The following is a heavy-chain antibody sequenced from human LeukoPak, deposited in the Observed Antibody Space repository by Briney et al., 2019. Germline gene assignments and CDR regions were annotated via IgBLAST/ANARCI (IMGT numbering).Heavy chain of an antibody. Sequence: SETLSLTCTVSGGSISSSSYYWGWIRLPPGKGLEWIGSIYYSGSTYYNPSLKSRVTISVDTSKNQFSLKLSSVTAADTAVYYCARDSGPFDIWGQGTMVTVSS. CDR3: ARDSGPFDI. CDR1: GGSISSSSYY. CDR2: IYYSGST. D-gene: IGHD3-10*01. V-gene: IGHV4-39*07. J-gene: IGHJ3*02.